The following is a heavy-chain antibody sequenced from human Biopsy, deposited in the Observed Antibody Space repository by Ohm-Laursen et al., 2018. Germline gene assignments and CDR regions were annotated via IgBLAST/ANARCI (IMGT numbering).Heavy chain of an antibody. CDR3: ARHPTGFWFDP. Sequence: GTLSLTCSVSGGSVSSNVAYWAWIRPPPGKGLESIGSIFYSGITYYNPSLQSRVTMSVDTPKNQFSLNLTSVTAADTAVYYCARHPTGFWFDPWGQGTLVIVSS. J-gene: IGHJ5*02. V-gene: IGHV4-39*01. CDR1: GGSVSSNVAY. CDR2: IFYSGIT.